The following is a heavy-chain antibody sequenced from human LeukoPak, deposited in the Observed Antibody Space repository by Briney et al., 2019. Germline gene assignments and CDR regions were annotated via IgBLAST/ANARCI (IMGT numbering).Heavy chain of an antibody. CDR2: IDPRNGVT. CDR3: ARDRGLFCNVSVCCPYFEN. J-gene: IGHJ4*02. V-gene: IGHV1-2*02. Sequence: VASMNASCKISGYTFTGYDLHWVRQAPGQGLEWMGWIDPRNGVTDIAQKYQGRVSMTTDASITTAFMELNRLTSDDSAVYFCARDRGLFCNVSVCCPYFENWGQGTPYIVSS. D-gene: IGHD3-9*01. CDR1: GYTFTGYD.